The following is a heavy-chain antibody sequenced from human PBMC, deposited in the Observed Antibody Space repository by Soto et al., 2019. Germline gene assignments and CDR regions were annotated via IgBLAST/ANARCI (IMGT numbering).Heavy chain of an antibody. CDR1: GGTFSSYA. D-gene: IGHD2-2*02. V-gene: IGHV1-69*13. CDR3: ASRIVPAAIGGIYGMDV. J-gene: IGHJ6*02. Sequence: SVKVSCKASGGTFSSYAISWVRQAPVQGLEWMGGIIPIFGTANYAQKFQGRVTITADESTSTAYMELSSLRSEDTAVYYCASRIVPAAIGGIYGMDVWGQGTTVTVSS. CDR2: IIPIFGTA.